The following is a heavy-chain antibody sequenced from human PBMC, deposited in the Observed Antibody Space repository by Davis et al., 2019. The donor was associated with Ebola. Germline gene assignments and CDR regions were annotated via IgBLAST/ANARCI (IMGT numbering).Heavy chain of an antibody. J-gene: IGHJ6*02. D-gene: IGHD3-16*01. V-gene: IGHV3-53*01. Sequence: GESLKISCTVSGFTVSTTYMAWVRQAPEEGLQWVSIIYGGGKTDYADSVRGRFTISRDNSKNTLYLQMNSLRGEDTAVYYCARVFPTFYFGMDVWGQGTTVSV. CDR2: IYGGGKT. CDR1: GFTVSTTY. CDR3: ARVFPTFYFGMDV.